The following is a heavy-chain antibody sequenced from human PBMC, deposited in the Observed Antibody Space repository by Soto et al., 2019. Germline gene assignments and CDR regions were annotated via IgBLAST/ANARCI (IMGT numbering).Heavy chain of an antibody. CDR3: ARDGYSSGWWQPSYFHY. CDR1: GFTFSSYA. CDR2: ISYDGNKK. V-gene: IGHV3-30-3*01. D-gene: IGHD6-19*01. J-gene: IGHJ1*01. Sequence: GGSLRLSCAASGFTFSSYAMHWVRQAPGKGLEWVAIISYDGNKKYYADSVKGRFTISRDNPKNTLYLQLNSLRPEDTAVYYCARDGYSSGWWQPSYFHYWGQGTLVTVSS.